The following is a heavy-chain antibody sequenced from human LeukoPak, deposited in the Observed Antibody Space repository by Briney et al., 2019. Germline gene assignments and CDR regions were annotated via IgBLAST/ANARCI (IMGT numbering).Heavy chain of an antibody. Sequence: GRSLRLSCAASGFTFRNYAMNWVRQAPGKGLEWVAVLSHDAKNKFYADSVKGRFTISRDNSKNTLDLQMNSLRPEDTAVYYCASYTLWYGDSWGQGTLVTVSS. CDR3: ASYTLWYGDS. J-gene: IGHJ4*02. D-gene: IGHD3-10*01. CDR1: GFTFRNYA. CDR2: LSHDAKNK. V-gene: IGHV3-30*04.